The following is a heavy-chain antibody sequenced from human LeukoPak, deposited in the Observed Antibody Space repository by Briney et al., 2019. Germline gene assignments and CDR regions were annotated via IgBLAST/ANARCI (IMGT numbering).Heavy chain of an antibody. V-gene: IGHV3-66*01. Sequence: GGSLRLSCAASGFTVSSNFMSWVRQAPGKGLEWVSVIYSGGSTYYADSVKGRVTISRDNSKNTVYLQMNSLRAEDTAVYHCVRDQQLVWGQGTLVTVSS. D-gene: IGHD6-13*01. J-gene: IGHJ4*02. CDR1: GFTVSSNF. CDR2: IYSGGST. CDR3: VRDQQLV.